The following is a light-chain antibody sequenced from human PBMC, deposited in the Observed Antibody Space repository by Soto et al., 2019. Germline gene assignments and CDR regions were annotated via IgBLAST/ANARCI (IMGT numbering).Light chain of an antibody. CDR3: QQYNNWPPWT. V-gene: IGKV3-15*01. CDR2: GAS. CDR1: QSVSSN. Sequence: EILITQSPATLSVSPGERATLSCRASQSVSSNLAWYQQKPGQAPTLIIYGASTRATGIPARFSGSGSGTEFTLTISSLQSEDFAVYYCQQYNNWPPWTFGQGTKVDIK. J-gene: IGKJ1*01.